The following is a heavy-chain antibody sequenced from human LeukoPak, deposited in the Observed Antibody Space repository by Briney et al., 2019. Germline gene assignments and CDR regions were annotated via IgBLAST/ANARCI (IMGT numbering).Heavy chain of an antibody. Sequence: GGSLRLYCAACGLTFSSYAMSWVIQSPGKGLEWVSSISGSGGSTYYADSVKGRFTISRDNSKNTLYLQMNSLRAEDTAVYYCAKDPPYSSSWYYFDYWGQGTMVTVSS. V-gene: IGHV3-23*01. J-gene: IGHJ4*03. CDR1: GLTFSSYA. CDR3: AKDPPYSSSWYYFDY. D-gene: IGHD6-13*01. CDR2: ISGSGGST.